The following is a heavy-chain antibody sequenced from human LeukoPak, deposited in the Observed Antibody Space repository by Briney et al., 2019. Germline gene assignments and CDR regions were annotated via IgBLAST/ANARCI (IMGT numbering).Heavy chain of an antibody. J-gene: IGHJ4*02. V-gene: IGHV3-11*01. CDR2: ISSSGYTI. Sequence: GGSLRLPCAASGFTFSDYYMSWIRQAPGKGLEWVSYISSSGYTIYYADSVKARFTISRDNAKNSLYLQMNSLRAEDTAVYYCARDHYGSGDGSAFDYWGQGTLVTVSS. CDR1: GFTFSDYY. CDR3: ARDHYGSGDGSAFDY. D-gene: IGHD3-10*01.